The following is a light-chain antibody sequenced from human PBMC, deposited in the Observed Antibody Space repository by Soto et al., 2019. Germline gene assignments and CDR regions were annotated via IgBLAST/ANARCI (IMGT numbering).Light chain of an antibody. CDR2: AAS. CDR3: QQSYSTPPT. Sequence: DTQMTQSPSSLSASVGDRVTLTCRASQSISSYLNWYQQKPGKAPKLLIYAASSLQSGVPSRFSGSGSGADFTLTISSLQPEDFATYYCQQSYSTPPTFGQGTKVDIK. V-gene: IGKV1-39*01. J-gene: IGKJ1*01. CDR1: QSISSY.